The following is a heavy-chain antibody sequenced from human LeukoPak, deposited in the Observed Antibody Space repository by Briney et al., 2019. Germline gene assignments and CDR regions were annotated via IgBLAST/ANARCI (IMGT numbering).Heavy chain of an antibody. D-gene: IGHD5-18*01. CDR3: PRNMGGDTAMVINIILGFDY. J-gene: IGHJ4*02. V-gene: IGHV3-43D*04. CDR1: GFTFVDYA. CDR2: IIWDGGNT. Sequence: GGSLRLSCAASGFTFVDYAMHCVRQAPGKGLEWVSLIIWDGGNTYYADSLKGRFTISRDNTKNSLYLQMKSLRAEDKASYYCPRNMGGDTAMVINIILGFDYWGQGTLVTASS.